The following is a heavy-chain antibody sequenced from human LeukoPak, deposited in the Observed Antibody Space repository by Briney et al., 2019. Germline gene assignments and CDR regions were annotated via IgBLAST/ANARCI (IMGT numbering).Heavy chain of an antibody. CDR1: GYTLNTYG. CDR2: ISAYNGNT. Sequence: GASVKVSCKASGYTLNTYGISWVRQAPGQGLEWMGSISAYNGNTNYAQKLQGRVTLTTDTSTSTAYLELRSLRSDDTAVYYCARGGIPPHYYMDVWGKGTTVTVYS. D-gene: IGHD6-13*01. CDR3: ARGGIPPHYYMDV. J-gene: IGHJ6*03. V-gene: IGHV1-18*01.